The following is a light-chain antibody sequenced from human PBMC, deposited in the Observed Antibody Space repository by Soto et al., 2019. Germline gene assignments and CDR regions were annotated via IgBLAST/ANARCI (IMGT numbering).Light chain of an antibody. CDR2: GAS. CDR3: QQYGGSPAIT. Sequence: EIVLTQSPASLSLSPGERATLSCRASQSVDSYLVWYQQKPGQAPRLLIFGASNRATGIPARFSGSGSGTDFTLTISRLEPEDFAVYYCQQYGGSPAITFGQGTRLEIK. V-gene: IGKV3-20*01. CDR1: QSVDSY. J-gene: IGKJ5*01.